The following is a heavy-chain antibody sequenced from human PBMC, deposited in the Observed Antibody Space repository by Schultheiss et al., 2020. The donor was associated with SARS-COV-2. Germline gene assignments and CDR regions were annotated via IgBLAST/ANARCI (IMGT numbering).Heavy chain of an antibody. J-gene: IGHJ4*02. D-gene: IGHD6-19*01. Sequence: SETLSLTCAVSGYSISSAYSWGWIRQPPGKGLEWIGYIYYSGSTNYNPSLKSRVTISVDTSKNQFSLKLSSVTAADTAVYYCARGKLTSSGWYLGEDYWGQGTLVTVSS. CDR3: ARGKLTSSGWYLGEDY. V-gene: IGHV4-59*01. CDR1: GYSISSAYS. CDR2: IYYSGST.